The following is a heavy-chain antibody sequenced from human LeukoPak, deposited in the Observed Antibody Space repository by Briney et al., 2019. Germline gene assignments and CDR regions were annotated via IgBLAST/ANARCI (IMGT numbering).Heavy chain of an antibody. CDR3: ARGLAGAYRIMDV. CDR1: GFTFSSYW. V-gene: IGHV3-74*01. J-gene: IGHJ6*02. D-gene: IGHD6-19*01. CDR2: INSDGSST. Sequence: PGGSLRLSCEVSGFTFSSYWMNWVRQAPGKGLVWVSRINSDGSSTRYADSVKGRFTISRDNAKNTLYLQMNSLRAEDAAVYYCARGLAGAYRIMDVWGQGTTVTVS.